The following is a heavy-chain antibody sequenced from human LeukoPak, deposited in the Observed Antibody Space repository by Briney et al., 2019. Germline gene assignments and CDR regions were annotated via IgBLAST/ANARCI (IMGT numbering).Heavy chain of an antibody. CDR3: AREPVVVPVAFKVDGMDV. J-gene: IGHJ6*02. D-gene: IGHD2-2*01. V-gene: IGHV1-46*01. CDR2: INPSGGST. CDR1: GYTFTSYY. Sequence: GASVKVSCKASGYTFTSYYMHWVRQAPGQGLEWMGIINPSGGSTSYAQKFQGRVTKTRDTSTSTVYMELSSLRSEDTAVYYCAREPVVVPVAFKVDGMDVWGQGTTVTVSS.